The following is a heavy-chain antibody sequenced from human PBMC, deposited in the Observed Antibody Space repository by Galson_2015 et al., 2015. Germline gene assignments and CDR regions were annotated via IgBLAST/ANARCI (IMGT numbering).Heavy chain of an antibody. CDR1: GFTFSSYG. V-gene: IGHV3-33*01. D-gene: IGHD2-2*01. CDR2: IWYDGSNK. CDR3: ARDSVLTISTSWLGGYFDY. J-gene: IGHJ4*02. Sequence: SLRLSCAASGFTFSSYGMHWVRQAPGKGLEWVAVIWYDGSNKYYADSVKGRFTIFRDNSKNTLYLQMNSLRAEDTAVYYCARDSVLTISTSWLGGYFDYWGQGTLVTVSS.